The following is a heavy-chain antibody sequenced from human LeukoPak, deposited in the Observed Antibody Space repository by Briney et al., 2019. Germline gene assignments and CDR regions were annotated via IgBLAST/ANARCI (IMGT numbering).Heavy chain of an antibody. CDR2: ISYDGSNK. CDR3: ARESCSSTSCRFDY. CDR1: GFTFSSYG. Sequence: PGGSLRLSCAASGFTFSSYGMHWVRQAPGKGLEWVAVISYDGSNKYYADSVKGRFTISRDNAKNSLYLQMNSLRAEDTAVYYCARESCSSTSCRFDYWGQGTLVTVSS. J-gene: IGHJ4*02. V-gene: IGHV3-30*03. D-gene: IGHD2-2*01.